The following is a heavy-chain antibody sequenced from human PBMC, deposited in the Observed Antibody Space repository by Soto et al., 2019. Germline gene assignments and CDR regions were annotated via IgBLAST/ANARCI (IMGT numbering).Heavy chain of an antibody. J-gene: IGHJ4*02. CDR3: ARDLTGYSYGSQGSLDY. D-gene: IGHD5-18*01. CDR2: IWYDGSNK. CDR1: GFTFSSYG. Sequence: GGSMRLSCGASGFTFSSYGMHWVRQAPGKGLEWVAVIWYDGSNKYYADSVKGRFTISRDNSKNTLYLQMNSLRAEDTAVYYCARDLTGYSYGSQGSLDYWGQGTLVTVSS. V-gene: IGHV3-33*01.